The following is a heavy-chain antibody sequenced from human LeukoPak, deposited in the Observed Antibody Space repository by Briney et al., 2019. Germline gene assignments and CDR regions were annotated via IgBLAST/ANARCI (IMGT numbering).Heavy chain of an antibody. CDR2: IYYSGST. J-gene: IGHJ4*02. V-gene: IGHV4-34*01. D-gene: IGHD3-10*01. Sequence: PSETLSLTCAVYGGSLSGYYWSWIRQPPGKGLEWIGSIYYSGSTYCNPSLKSRVTISVHTSKNQFSLKLSSVTAADTAVYYCANEGIITMVRGVIDYWGQGTLVTVSS. CDR3: ANEGIITMVRGVIDY. CDR1: GGSLSGYY.